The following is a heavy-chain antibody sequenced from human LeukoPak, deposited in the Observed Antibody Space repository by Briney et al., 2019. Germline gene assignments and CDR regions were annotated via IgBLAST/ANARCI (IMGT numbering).Heavy chain of an antibody. Sequence: SETLSLTCSVSFGSIRDYYWSWIRQPPGKGLEWIGYIYNSGTTSYNPSLKGQVTISVDTSKNQFSLKLSSVTAADTAVYYCARGSKYPGVCDHWGQGTLVTVSS. D-gene: IGHD1-26*01. CDR1: FGSIRDYY. CDR3: ARGSKYPGVCDH. CDR2: IYNSGTT. V-gene: IGHV4-59*01. J-gene: IGHJ4*02.